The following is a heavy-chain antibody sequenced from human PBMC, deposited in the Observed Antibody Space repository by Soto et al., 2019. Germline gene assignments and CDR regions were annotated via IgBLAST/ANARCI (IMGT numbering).Heavy chain of an antibody. J-gene: IGHJ4*02. V-gene: IGHV3-23*01. CDR2: ISGSGGST. Sequence: GESLKISCAASGFTFSSYAMSWVRQAPGKGLEWVSAISGSGGSTYYADSVKGRFTISRDNSKNTLYLQMNSLRAEDTAVYYCAKDSLLGYCTNGVCSVYWGQGTLVTVSS. CDR3: AKDSLLGYCTNGVCSVY. CDR1: GFTFSSYA. D-gene: IGHD2-8*01.